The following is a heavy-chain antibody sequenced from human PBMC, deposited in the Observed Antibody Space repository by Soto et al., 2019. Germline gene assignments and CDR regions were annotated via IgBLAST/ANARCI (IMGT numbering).Heavy chain of an antibody. CDR2: INAGNGNT. CDR1: GYTFTSYA. J-gene: IGHJ6*02. V-gene: IGHV1-3*01. D-gene: IGHD3-22*01. CDR3: ARDSRHYYDSSVSPMDV. Sequence: ASVKVSCKASGYTFTSYAMHWVRQAPGQRLEWIGWINAGNGNTKYSQKFQGRVTITRDTSASTAYMELSSLRSEDTAVYYCARDSRHYYDSSVSPMDVWGQGTTVTVSS.